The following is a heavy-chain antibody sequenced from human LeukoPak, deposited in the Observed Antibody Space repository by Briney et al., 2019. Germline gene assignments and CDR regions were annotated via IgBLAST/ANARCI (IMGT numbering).Heavy chain of an antibody. CDR2: ISGTGDDT. J-gene: IGHJ4*02. V-gene: IGHV3-23*01. CDR1: GFTFSSYA. CDR3: AKESPAYIVVVAAASFDY. D-gene: IGHD2-15*01. Sequence: GGSLRLSCAASGFTFSSYAMSWVRQAPGKGLEWVSSISGTGDDTYYADSAKGRFTISRDNSKNTLYLQMDSLRAEDTALYYCAKESPAYIVVVAAASFDYWGQGTLVTVSS.